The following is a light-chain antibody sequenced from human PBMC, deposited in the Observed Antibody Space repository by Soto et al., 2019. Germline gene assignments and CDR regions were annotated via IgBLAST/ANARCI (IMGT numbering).Light chain of an antibody. CDR1: QGISSA. J-gene: IGKJ4*01. V-gene: IGKV1D-13*01. CDR3: QQFNNYPHT. Sequence: AIQLTQSPSSLSASVGDRVTITCRASQGISSALAWYQQKPGKPPKLLIYDASSLESGVPSRFSGSGSGTDFTLTISSLQPEDFATYYCQQFNNYPHTFGGGTKVEIK. CDR2: DAS.